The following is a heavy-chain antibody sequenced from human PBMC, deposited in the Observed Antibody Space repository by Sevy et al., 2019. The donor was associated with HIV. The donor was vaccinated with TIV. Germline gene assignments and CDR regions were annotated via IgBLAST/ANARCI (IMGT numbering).Heavy chain of an antibody. CDR2: ISYDGSNK. CDR3: ARDMCGGDCLGGY. D-gene: IGHD2-21*02. CDR1: GFTFSSYA. J-gene: IGHJ4*02. Sequence: GGSLRPSCAASGFTFSSYAMHWVRQAPGKGLEWVAVISYDGSNKYYADSVKGRFTISRDNSKNTLYLQMNSLRAEDTAVYYCARDMCGGDCLGGYWGQGTLVTVSS. V-gene: IGHV3-30-3*01.